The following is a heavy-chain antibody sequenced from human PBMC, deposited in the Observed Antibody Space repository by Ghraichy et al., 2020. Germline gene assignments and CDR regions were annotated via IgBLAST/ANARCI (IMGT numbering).Heavy chain of an antibody. CDR1: GFSFSSYA. CDR3: AKAVYGGDSGGYYFDF. Sequence: GGSLRLSCAASGFSFSSYALDWVRRAPGKGLEWVSVISGSGGNTYYADSVKGRFTISRDNYQNIMYLQMNSLRAEDTAVYYCAKAVYGGDSGGYYFDFWGQGTLVAVSS. V-gene: IGHV3-23*01. J-gene: IGHJ4*02. CDR2: ISGSGGNT. D-gene: IGHD4-23*01.